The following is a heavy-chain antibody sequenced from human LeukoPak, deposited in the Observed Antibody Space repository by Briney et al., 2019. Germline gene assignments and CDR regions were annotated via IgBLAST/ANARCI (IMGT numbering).Heavy chain of an antibody. D-gene: IGHD5-12*01. J-gene: IGHJ4*02. Sequence: GGSLRLSCAASGFTFSDYYMSWIRQAPGKRLEWVSYISSSGSTIYYADSVKGRFTISRDNAKNSLYLQMNSLRAEDTAVYYCARETVATEFDYWGQGTLVTVSS. CDR3: ARETVATEFDY. CDR1: GFTFSDYY. CDR2: ISSSGSTI. V-gene: IGHV3-11*01.